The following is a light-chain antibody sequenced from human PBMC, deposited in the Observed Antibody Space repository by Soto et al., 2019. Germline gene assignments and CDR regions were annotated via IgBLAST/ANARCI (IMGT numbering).Light chain of an antibody. V-gene: IGKV3-20*01. CDR1: QRVSSGY. Sequence: EIVLTQSPGTLSLSPGERATLSCRASQRVSSGYLAWYQQKPGQAPRLLIYGASNRATDIPDRFSGRGSGTDFTLTISRLEPEDFAVYYCQQYGSSLLFGQGTRLEI. CDR3: QQYGSSLL. J-gene: IGKJ5*01. CDR2: GAS.